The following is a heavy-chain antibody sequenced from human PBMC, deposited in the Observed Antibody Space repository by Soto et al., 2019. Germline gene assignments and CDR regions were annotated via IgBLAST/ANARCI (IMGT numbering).Heavy chain of an antibody. V-gene: IGHV1-18*01. CDR3: AIAEYGDDDY. Sequence: QLQLVQSGAEAKKHGASVKVSCKASGYTFPTSTISWVRQAPGQGLEWMGWIKAYSGNTNYAQKLQGRVTMTTDTSTNTAYMELRSLTTDDTAIYYCAIAEYGDDDYWGQGTLVTVSS. J-gene: IGHJ4*02. CDR1: GYTFPTST. CDR2: IKAYSGNT. D-gene: IGHD4-17*01.